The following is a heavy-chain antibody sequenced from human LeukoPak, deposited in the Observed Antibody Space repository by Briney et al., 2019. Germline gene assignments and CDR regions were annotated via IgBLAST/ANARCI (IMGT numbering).Heavy chain of an antibody. D-gene: IGHD2-15*01. CDR3: ARVGIGLEVVAANFGGSEYDAFDI. J-gene: IGHJ3*02. CDR2: IYHRGST. CDR1: GGSISSYY. Sequence: RPSETLSLTCTVSGGSISSYYWSWIRQPPGKGLEWIGYIYHRGSTNYNPSLKSRVTISLDTSKNQFSLKLSSVTAADTAVYYCARVGIGLEVVAANFGGSEYDAFDIWGQGTMVTVSS. V-gene: IGHV4-59*08.